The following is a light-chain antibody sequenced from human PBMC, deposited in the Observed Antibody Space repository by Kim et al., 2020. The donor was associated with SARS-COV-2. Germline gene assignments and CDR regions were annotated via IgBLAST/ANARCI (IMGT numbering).Light chain of an antibody. Sequence: QSALTQPASVSGSPGQSTTISCTGTSSDIGKYALVSWYQHHPGKAPKLMIYEVNKRPSGVSNRLAGSNSGNTASLTISGLQAEDEADYYCCAYAGSSTLLFGGGTKLTVL. CDR2: EVN. CDR3: CAYAGSSTLL. V-gene: IGLV2-23*02. CDR1: SSDIGKYAL. J-gene: IGLJ2*01.